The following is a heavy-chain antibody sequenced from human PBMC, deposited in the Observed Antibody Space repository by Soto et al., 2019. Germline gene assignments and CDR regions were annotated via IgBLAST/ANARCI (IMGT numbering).Heavy chain of an antibody. Sequence: QVHLVQSGAEVKKPGASVKVSCKGSGYTFTSYGLTWVRQAPGQGLEWMGWISAHNGNTDYAQKLQGRVTVTRDTSTSTAYMELRSLRSDDTSVYYCARWRYGDYWGQGALVTVSS. V-gene: IGHV1-18*01. D-gene: IGHD1-1*01. CDR3: ARWRYGDY. J-gene: IGHJ4*02. CDR1: GYTFTSYG. CDR2: ISAHNGNT.